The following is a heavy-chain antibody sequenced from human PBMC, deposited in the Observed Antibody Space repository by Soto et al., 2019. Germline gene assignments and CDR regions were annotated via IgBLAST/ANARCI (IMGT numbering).Heavy chain of an antibody. V-gene: IGHV1-46*01. D-gene: IGHD3-9*01. CDR2: INPSGGST. CDR1: GYTFTSYY. Sequence: QVQLVQSGAEVKKPGASVKVSCKASGYTFTSYYMHWVRQAPGQGLEWMGIINPSGGSTSYAQKFQGRVTMTRDTSTSTVYMELSSLRSEDTAVYYCARSTYYDILTGYALDYWGQGTLVTVSS. CDR3: ARSTYYDILTGYALDY. J-gene: IGHJ4*02.